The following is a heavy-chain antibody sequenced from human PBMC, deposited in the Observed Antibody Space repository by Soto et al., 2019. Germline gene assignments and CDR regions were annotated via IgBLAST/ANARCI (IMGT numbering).Heavy chain of an antibody. CDR2: IYPGDSDT. CDR3: VRHTNGLNPLDC. J-gene: IGHJ4*02. CDR1: GYSFTNFW. V-gene: IGHV5-51*01. Sequence: PGESLKISCEGSGYSFTNFWIGWVRQMPGKGLEWMGIIYPGDSDTRYSPSFQGQVTISADKSISTAYLQWSSLKASDTAMYLCVRHTNGLNPLDCWGQGTLVTVSS. D-gene: IGHD1-1*01.